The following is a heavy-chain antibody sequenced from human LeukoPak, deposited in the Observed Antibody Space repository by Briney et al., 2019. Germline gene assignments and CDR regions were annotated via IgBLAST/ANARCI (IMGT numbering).Heavy chain of an antibody. D-gene: IGHD6-13*01. CDR1: GGSISSSSFY. CDR3: ARHHPYSSSWYGLGAFDI. J-gene: IGHJ3*02. CDR2: IYYSGST. V-gene: IGHV4-61*05. Sequence: SETLSLTCTVSGGSISSSSFYWSWIRQPPGKGLEWIGYIYYSGSTNYNPSLKSRVTISVDTSKNQFSLKLSSVTAADTAVYYCARHHPYSSSWYGLGAFDIWGQGTMVTVSS.